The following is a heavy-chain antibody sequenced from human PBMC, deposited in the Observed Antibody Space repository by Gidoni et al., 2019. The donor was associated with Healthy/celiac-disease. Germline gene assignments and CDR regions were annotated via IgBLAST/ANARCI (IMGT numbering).Heavy chain of an antibody. J-gene: IGHJ4*02. CDR2: IYWNDDK. Sequence: QITLKESGPTLVKPTPTLTLPCTFSGFSLSTSGVGVGWIRQPPGTALEWLALIYWNDDKRYSPSLKSRLTITKDTSKNQVVLTMTNMDPVDTATYYCAHKTRGIAAAGAIALWGQGTLVTVSS. CDR1: GFSLSTSGVG. D-gene: IGHD6-13*01. V-gene: IGHV2-5*01. CDR3: AHKTRGIAAAGAIAL.